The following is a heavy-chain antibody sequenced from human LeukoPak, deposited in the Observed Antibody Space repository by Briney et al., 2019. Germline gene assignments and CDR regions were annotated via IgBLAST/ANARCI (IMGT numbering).Heavy chain of an antibody. CDR1: GYNFTNYW. J-gene: IGHJ4*02. CDR3: AKQGRDGTSWYAGAH. D-gene: IGHD2-2*01. Sequence: GESLRISCKGSGYNFTNYWITWVRQVPGKGLEWMGKIDPSDSYTYYGPSFQGHVTISADESIGTAYLQWSSLKASDTAIYYCAKQGRDGTSWYAGAHWGQGTLVTVSA. V-gene: IGHV5-10-1*01. CDR2: IDPSDSYT.